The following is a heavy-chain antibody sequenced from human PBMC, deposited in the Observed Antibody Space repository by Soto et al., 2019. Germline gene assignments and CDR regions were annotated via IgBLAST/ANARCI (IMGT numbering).Heavy chain of an antibody. V-gene: IGHV1-69*12. CDR3: ARGGLQFLRSPGRAMDV. Sequence: QVQLVQSGAEVKKPGSSVKVSCKASGGTFSSYAISWVRQAPGQGLEWMGGIIPIFATAKYAQKFQGRVTITADESTSTAYMERSSLRSEDTAVYYCARGGLQFLRSPGRAMDVWGQGTTVTVSS. CDR1: GGTFSSYA. J-gene: IGHJ6*02. D-gene: IGHD5-12*01. CDR2: IIPIFATA.